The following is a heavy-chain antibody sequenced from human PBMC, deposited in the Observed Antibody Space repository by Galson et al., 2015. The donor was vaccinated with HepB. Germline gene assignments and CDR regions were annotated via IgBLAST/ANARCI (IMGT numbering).Heavy chain of an antibody. CDR3: ARNPLQDCCGGSCYPGAFDI. J-gene: IGHJ3*02. CDR1: GGTFSSYA. D-gene: IGHD2-15*01. Sequence: SGGTFSSYAISWVRQAPGQGLEWMGGIIPLLGIANYAQRFQGSVTLTADKSTSTVYMELSSLRSEDTAVYYCARNPLQDCCGGSCYPGAFDIWGQGTMVTVSS. V-gene: IGHV1-69*10. CDR2: IIPLLGIA.